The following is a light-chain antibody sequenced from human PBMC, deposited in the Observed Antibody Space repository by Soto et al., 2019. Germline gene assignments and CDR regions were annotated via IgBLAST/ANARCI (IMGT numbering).Light chain of an antibody. CDR3: SSYRSSSKRV. J-gene: IGLJ1*01. CDR1: SSDVGGYNY. V-gene: IGLV2-14*03. CDR2: DVS. Sequence: QSALTQPASVSGSPGQSITISFTGTSSDVGGYNYVSWYQQHPGKAHKLMIYDVSNRPSGVSNRFSGSKSGNTASLTISGLQAEDEADYYCSSYRSSSKRVFGTGTKVTVL.